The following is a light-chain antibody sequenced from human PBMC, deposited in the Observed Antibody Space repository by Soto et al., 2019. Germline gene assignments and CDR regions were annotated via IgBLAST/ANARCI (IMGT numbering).Light chain of an antibody. CDR3: QQSYSTPRSIT. Sequence: DIQMTQSPSSLSASVGDRVTITCRASQSISSYLNWYQQKPGKAPKLLIYAASSLQSGVPSRFSGSGSGTDFTLTISSLQPEDFATYHCQQSYSTPRSITFGQGTRLEIK. V-gene: IGKV1-39*01. CDR2: AAS. J-gene: IGKJ5*01. CDR1: QSISSY.